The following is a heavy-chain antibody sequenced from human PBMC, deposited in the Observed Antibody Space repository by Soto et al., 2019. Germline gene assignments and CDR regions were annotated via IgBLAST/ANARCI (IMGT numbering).Heavy chain of an antibody. Sequence: SLRLSCAASGFTFSSYGMHWVRQAPGKGLEWVAVIWYDGSNKYYADSVKGRFTISRDNSKKTVYLQMNSLRAEDTAVYYCARDHIELDYWGQGTQVTGSS. V-gene: IGHV3-33*01. J-gene: IGHJ4*02. CDR3: ARDHIELDY. D-gene: IGHD5-12*01. CDR1: GFTFSSYG. CDR2: IWYDGSNK.